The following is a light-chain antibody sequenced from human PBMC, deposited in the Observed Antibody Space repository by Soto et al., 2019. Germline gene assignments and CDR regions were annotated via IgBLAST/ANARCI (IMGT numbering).Light chain of an antibody. CDR1: QTIINY. CDR3: QQSYRTPIT. CDR2: AAS. V-gene: IGKV1-39*01. Sequence: DIQLTQSPSSLSASLGDRVTITCRASQTIINYLNWYQQRPGKAPKVLIYAASNLQSGVPPRFSGSGSGTDFTLTISSLQPEDVATYFCQQSYRTPITLGQGTRLEIK. J-gene: IGKJ5*01.